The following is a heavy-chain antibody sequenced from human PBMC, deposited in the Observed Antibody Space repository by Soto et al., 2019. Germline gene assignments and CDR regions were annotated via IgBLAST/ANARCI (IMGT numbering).Heavy chain of an antibody. D-gene: IGHD2-15*01. CDR2: ISAYNGNT. J-gene: IGHJ6*02. CDR1: GYTFTSYG. CDR3: ARDPEGYCSGGSCYDYYYYGMDV. Sequence: QVQLVQSGAEVKKPGASVKVSCKASGYTFTSYGISWVRQAPGQGLEWMGWISAYNGNTNYAQKLQGRVTMTTDTSTSTXFMRLXXLRSDDTAVYYCARDPEGYCSGGSCYDYYYYGMDVWGQGTTVTVSS. V-gene: IGHV1-18*01.